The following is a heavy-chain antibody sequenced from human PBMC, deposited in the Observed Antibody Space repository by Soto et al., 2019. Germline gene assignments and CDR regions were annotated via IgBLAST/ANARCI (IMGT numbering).Heavy chain of an antibody. Sequence: ASVKVSCKASGYTFTSYAMHWVRQAPGQRLEWMGWINAGNGNTKYSQKFQGRVTITRDTSASTAYMELSSLRSEDTAVYYCARASLRYFDWLFLPYYFDYWGKGTLVTISS. CDR3: ARASLRYFDWLFLPYYFDY. J-gene: IGHJ4*02. CDR2: INAGNGNT. CDR1: GYTFTSYA. V-gene: IGHV1-3*01. D-gene: IGHD3-9*01.